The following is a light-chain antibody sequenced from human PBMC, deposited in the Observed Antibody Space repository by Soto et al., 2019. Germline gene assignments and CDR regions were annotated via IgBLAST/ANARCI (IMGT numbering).Light chain of an antibody. CDR2: DAS. CDR3: QQYGSSPWK. V-gene: IGKV3D-20*01. Sequence: EIVLTQSPATLSLSPWARAALSGGASQSVSSNYLAWYQQKPGLAPRLLIYDASRRATGIPDRFSGSGSGADFILSISRLEPEDFAVYYCQQYGSSPWKFGQGTKVDIK. J-gene: IGKJ1*01. CDR1: QSVSSNY.